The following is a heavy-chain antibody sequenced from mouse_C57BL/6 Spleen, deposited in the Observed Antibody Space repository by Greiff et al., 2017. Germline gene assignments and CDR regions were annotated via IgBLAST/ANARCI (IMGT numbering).Heavy chain of an antibody. J-gene: IGHJ2*01. V-gene: IGHV3-6*01. CDR3: ARGAYDYFFFDY. D-gene: IGHD2-4*01. CDR2: ISYDGSN. Sequence: EVKLMESGPGLVKPSQSLSLTCSVTGYSITSGYYWNWIRQFPGNKLEWMGYISYDGSNNYNPSLKNRISITRDTSKNQFFLKLNSVTTEDTATYYCARGAYDYFFFDYWGQGTTLTVSS. CDR1: GYSITSGYY.